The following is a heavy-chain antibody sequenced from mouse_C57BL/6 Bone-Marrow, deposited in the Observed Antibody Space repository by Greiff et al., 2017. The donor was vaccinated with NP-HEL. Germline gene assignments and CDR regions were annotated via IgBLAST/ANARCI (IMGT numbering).Heavy chain of an antibody. CDR1: GYTFQDYN. Sequence: EGQLVESGPGLVKPGASVKIPCKASGYTFQDYNMDWVKQSHGKSLEWIGDINPNNGGTIYNQKFKGKATLTVDKSSSTAYMELRSLTSEDTAVYYCARDGYDEDYAMDYWGQGTSVTVSS. CDR3: ARDGYDEDYAMDY. CDR2: INPNNGGT. J-gene: IGHJ4*01. D-gene: IGHD2-2*01. V-gene: IGHV1-18*01.